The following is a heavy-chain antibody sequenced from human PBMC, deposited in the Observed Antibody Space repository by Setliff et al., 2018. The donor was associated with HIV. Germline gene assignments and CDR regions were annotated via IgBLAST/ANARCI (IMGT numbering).Heavy chain of an antibody. CDR3: ARSRYDSGGYPDAFDI. CDR2: ISAYNGNT. J-gene: IGHJ3*02. Sequence: ASVKVSCKASGYTFTSYVMNWVRQAPGQGLEWMGWISAYNGNTKYAQKFQGRVTMTTDTSTSTAYMELRSLRSDDTAVYYCARSRYDSGGYPDAFDIWGQGTMVTVSS. V-gene: IGHV1-18*01. CDR1: GYTFTSYV. D-gene: IGHD3-22*01.